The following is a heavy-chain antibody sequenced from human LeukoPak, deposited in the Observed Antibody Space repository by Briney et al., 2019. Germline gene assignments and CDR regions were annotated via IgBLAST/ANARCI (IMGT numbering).Heavy chain of an antibody. V-gene: IGHV3-23*01. J-gene: IGHJ4*02. D-gene: IGHD3-16*02. Sequence: GGSLRLSCAASGFTFSSYAMSWVRQAPGKGLEWVSAISGSGGSTYYADSVKGRFTISRDNSKNTLYLQMNSLRAVDTAVYYCAKALRLGELSFSYWGQGTLVTVSS. CDR3: AKALRLGELSFSY. CDR1: GFTFSSYA. CDR2: ISGSGGST.